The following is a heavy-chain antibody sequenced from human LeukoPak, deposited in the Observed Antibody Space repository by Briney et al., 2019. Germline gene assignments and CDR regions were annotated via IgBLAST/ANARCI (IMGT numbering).Heavy chain of an antibody. CDR1: GFTFSDYY. CDR2: ISSSSSYT. CDR3: ARGHRRVPAAPRYDY. J-gene: IGHJ4*02. V-gene: IGHV3-11*06. Sequence: GGPLRLSCAASGFTFSDYYMSWIRQAPGKGLEWVSYISSSSSYTNYADSVKGRFTISRDNAKNSLYLQMNSLRAEDTAVYYCARGHRRVPAAPRYDYWGQGTLVTVSS. D-gene: IGHD2-2*01.